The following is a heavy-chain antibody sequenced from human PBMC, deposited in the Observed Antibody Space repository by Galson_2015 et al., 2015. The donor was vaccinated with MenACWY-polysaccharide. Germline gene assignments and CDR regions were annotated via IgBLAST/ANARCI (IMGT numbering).Heavy chain of an antibody. J-gene: IGHJ6*02. Sequence: SLRLSCAASGLTFSNNWIHWVRQAPGKGLVWVSRINSDASSTAYADSVRGRFTISRDNAKNTLYLQMNSLRVEDTAADYCVGPLGRRGRGGYGMDAWGQGTTVTVSS. CDR1: GLTFSNNW. V-gene: IGHV3-74*01. CDR3: VGPLGRRGRGGYGMDA. CDR2: INSDASST. D-gene: IGHD1-14*01.